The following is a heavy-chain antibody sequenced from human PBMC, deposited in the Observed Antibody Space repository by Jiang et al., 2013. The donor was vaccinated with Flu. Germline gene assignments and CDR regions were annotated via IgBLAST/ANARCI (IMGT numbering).Heavy chain of an antibody. CDR3: ARDPGGWELQGFYFDY. CDR1: GGSISSYY. D-gene: IGHD1-26*01. J-gene: IGHJ4*02. Sequence: GSGLVKPSETLSLTCTVSGGSISSYYWSWIRQPPGKGLEWIGYIYYSGSTNYNPSLKSRVTISVDTSKNQFSLKLSSVTAADTAVYYCARDPGGWELQGFYFDYWGQGTLVTVSS. CDR2: IYYSGST. V-gene: IGHV4-59*01.